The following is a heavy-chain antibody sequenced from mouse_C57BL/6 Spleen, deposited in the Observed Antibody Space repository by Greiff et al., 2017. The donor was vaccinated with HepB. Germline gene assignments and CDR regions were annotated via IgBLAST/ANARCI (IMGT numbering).Heavy chain of an antibody. CDR3: ARWFITTDAMDY. CDR1: GYTFTSYW. Sequence: VQLQQPGAELVKPGASVKLSCKASGYTFTSYWMHWVKQRHGRGLEWIGRIDPNRGGTKYNEKFKSKATLTVDKPSSTAYMQLSSLTSEDSAVYYCARWFITTDAMDYWGQGTSVTVSS. CDR2: IDPNRGGT. V-gene: IGHV1-72*01. D-gene: IGHD1-1*01. J-gene: IGHJ4*01.